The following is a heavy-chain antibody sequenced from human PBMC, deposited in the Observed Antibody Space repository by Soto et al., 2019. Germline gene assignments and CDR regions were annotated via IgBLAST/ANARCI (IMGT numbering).Heavy chain of an antibody. D-gene: IGHD3-10*02. CDR3: GRGLCIGSRCCPFSYAMDV. Sequence: PSETLSVTCAVYGGSFSGYYWSWIRQPPGKGLEWIGEINHSGSTNYNPSLKSRVTISVDTSKNQFSLKLSSVAAAATAVYYCGRGLCIGSRCCPFSYAMDVWGQGTRDTVS. V-gene: IGHV4-34*01. CDR1: GGSFSGYY. J-gene: IGHJ6*02. CDR2: INHSGST.